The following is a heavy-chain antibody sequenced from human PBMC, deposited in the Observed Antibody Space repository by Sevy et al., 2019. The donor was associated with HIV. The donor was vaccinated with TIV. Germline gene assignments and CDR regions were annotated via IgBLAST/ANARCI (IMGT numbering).Heavy chain of an antibody. Sequence: GGSLRLSCAASGFTFSNYGMNWVRQAPGKGLEWVSSITGSGTYTYYADSVKGRFTISRDNSRDTLYLQMDSLRDDDTAVYYCSKARQPWPSDFWGQGTLVTVSS. J-gene: IGHJ4*02. CDR2: ITGSGTYT. CDR1: GFTFSNYG. D-gene: IGHD6-19*01. V-gene: IGHV3-23*01. CDR3: SKARQPWPSDF.